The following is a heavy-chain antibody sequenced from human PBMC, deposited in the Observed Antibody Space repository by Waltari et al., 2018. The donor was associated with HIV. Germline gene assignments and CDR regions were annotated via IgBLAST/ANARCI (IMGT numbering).Heavy chain of an antibody. CDR2: IRYDGSDT. Sequence: QVQLVESGGGVVQPGGSRRLSCAASEFTFSHYGMHWVRQAPGKGLGWVASIRYDGSDTYYEESMKGRFTISRDNSKNTLYLQMNSLRSEDTAVYYCARSSGGGTSGWFRWGQGTLVTVSS. CDR3: ARSSGGGTSGWFR. CDR1: EFTFSHYG. D-gene: IGHD6-19*01. V-gene: IGHV3-30*02. J-gene: IGHJ4*02.